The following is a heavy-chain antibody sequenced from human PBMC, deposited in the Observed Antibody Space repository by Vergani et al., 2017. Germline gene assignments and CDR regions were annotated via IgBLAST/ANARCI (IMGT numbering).Heavy chain of an antibody. CDR2: ISGSGGST. Sequence: QVQLVESGGGVVQPGRSLRLSCAASGFTFSSYGMHWVRQAPGKGLEWVSAISGSGGSTYYADSVKGRFTISRDNSKNTLYLQMNSLRAEDTAVYYCARGIGDYFDYWGQGTLVTVSS. V-gene: IGHV3-NL1*01. CDR1: GFTFSSYG. CDR3: ARGIGDYFDY. J-gene: IGHJ4*02. D-gene: IGHD3-10*01.